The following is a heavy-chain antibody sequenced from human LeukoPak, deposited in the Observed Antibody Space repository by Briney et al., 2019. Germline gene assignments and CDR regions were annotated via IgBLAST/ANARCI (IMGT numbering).Heavy chain of an antibody. J-gene: IGHJ4*02. CDR3: ARDRSPPPYSSGWYGIYFDY. D-gene: IGHD6-19*01. Sequence: GGSLRLSCAASGFTFSSYAMHWVCQAPGKGLEWVAVISYDGSNKYYADSVKGRFTISRDNSKNTLYLQMNSLRAEDTAVYYCARDRSPPPYSSGWYGIYFDYWGQGTLVTVSS. V-gene: IGHV3-30-3*01. CDR1: GFTFSSYA. CDR2: ISYDGSNK.